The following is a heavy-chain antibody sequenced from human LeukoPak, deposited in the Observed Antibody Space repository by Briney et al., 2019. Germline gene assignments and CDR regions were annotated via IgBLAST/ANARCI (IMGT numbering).Heavy chain of an antibody. CDR3: ARHYPYVVVPAAIPDYFDY. CDR1: GYSFTSYW. Sequence: GESLKISCKGSGYSFTSYWIGWARQMPGKGLEWMGIIYPGDSDTRYSPSFQGQVTISADKSISTAYLQWSSLKASDTAMYYCARHYPYVVVPAAIPDYFDYWGQGTLVTVSS. J-gene: IGHJ4*02. CDR2: IYPGDSDT. D-gene: IGHD2-2*01. V-gene: IGHV5-51*01.